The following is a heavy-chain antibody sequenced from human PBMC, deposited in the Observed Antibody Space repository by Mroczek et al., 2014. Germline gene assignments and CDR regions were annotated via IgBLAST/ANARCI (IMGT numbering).Heavy chain of an antibody. CDR3: ARASFETDYLGYHYDMDV. V-gene: IGHV4-4*07. Sequence: QVQLQGVRAQGLVKSSETLSLTCTVSGDSIGRYYWNWIRQPAGKGLEWIGRIYRTGSTNYNPSLKSRVTMSVDTSKNQVSLKLSAVTAADTAVYYCARASFETDYLGYHYDMDVWGQGTTVSVSS. CDR1: GDSIGRYY. CDR2: IYRTGST. D-gene: IGHD4-11*01. J-gene: IGHJ6*02.